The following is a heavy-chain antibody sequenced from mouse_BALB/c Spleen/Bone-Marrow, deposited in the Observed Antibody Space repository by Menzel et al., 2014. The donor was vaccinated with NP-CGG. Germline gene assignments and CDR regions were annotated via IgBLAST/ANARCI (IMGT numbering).Heavy chain of an antibody. J-gene: IGHJ2*01. CDR2: IDPANGNT. V-gene: IGHV14-3*02. D-gene: IGHD1-1*01. Sequence: EVQLQQSGAELVKPGASVKLSCTASGFNIKDIYMHWVKQRPEQGLEWIGRIDPANGNTKYDPKFQGKATITADTSSNTAYLQLSSLTSENTAAYYCARYYYGSSCLDYWGQGTPLTVST. CDR1: GFNIKDIY. CDR3: ARYYYGSSCLDY.